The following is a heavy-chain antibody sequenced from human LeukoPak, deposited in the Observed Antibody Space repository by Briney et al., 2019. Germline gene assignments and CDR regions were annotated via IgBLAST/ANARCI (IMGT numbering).Heavy chain of an antibody. CDR3: ARARTPTAF. J-gene: IGHJ3*01. V-gene: IGHV3-30-3*01. D-gene: IGHD2-15*01. Sequence: PGGSLRLSCAASGFTFSSYAMHWVRQAPGKGLEWVAVISYDGSNKYYADSVKGRFTISRDNAKNSLYLQMNSLRAEDTAVYYCARARTPTAFWGQGTMVTVSS. CDR1: GFTFSSYA. CDR2: ISYDGSNK.